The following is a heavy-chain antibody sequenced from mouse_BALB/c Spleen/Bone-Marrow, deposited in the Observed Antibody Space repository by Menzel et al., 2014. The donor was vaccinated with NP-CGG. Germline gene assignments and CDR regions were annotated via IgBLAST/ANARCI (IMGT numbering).Heavy chain of an antibody. Sequence: EVQLQESGAELVKPGASVKLSCTASGLNIXDTYMHWVKQRPEQGLEWIGRIDPANGNTKYDPKFQGKATITADTSSNTAYLQLSSLTSEDTAVYYCARERDYDYAYAMDYWGQGTSVTVSS. J-gene: IGHJ4*01. CDR2: IDPANGNT. CDR3: ARERDYDYAYAMDY. CDR1: GLNIXDTY. D-gene: IGHD2-4*01. V-gene: IGHV14-3*02.